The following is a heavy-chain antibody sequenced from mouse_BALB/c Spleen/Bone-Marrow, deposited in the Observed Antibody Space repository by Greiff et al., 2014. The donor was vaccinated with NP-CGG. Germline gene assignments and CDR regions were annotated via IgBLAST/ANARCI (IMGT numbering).Heavy chain of an antibody. V-gene: IGHV3-2*02. D-gene: IGHD2-4*01. J-gene: IGHJ2*01. CDR2: ISYSGST. CDR3: TRYDYDGVDY. Sequence: VQLKESGPGLVKPSQSLSLTCTVTGYSITSDYAWNWIRQFPGNKLEWMGYISYSGSTSYNPSLKSRISITRDTSKNQFFLQLNSVTAEDTATYYCTRYDYDGVDYWGQGTTLTVSS. CDR1: GYSITSDYA.